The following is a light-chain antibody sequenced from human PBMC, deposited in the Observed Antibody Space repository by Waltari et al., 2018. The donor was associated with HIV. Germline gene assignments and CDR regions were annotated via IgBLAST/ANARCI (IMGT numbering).Light chain of an antibody. CDR2: QDS. J-gene: IGLJ1*01. CDR3: QAWDSSTGV. Sequence: SYELTQPPSVSVSPGQTASITCSGDKLGDKYACWYQQKPGQSPVLVIYQDSKRPSRIPDRVSGSNSGNTATLTISGTQAMDEADYYCQAWDSSTGVFGTGTKVTVL. V-gene: IGLV3-1*01. CDR1: KLGDKY.